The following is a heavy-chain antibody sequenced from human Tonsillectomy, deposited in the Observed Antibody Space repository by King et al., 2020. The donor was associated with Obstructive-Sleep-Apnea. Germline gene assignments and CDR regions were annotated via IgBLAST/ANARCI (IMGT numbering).Heavy chain of an antibody. Sequence: QLQESGPGVVKPSETLSLTCIVSGGSISSKNYDWGWIRQPPGKGLESIGKIFYTRKTDYNPSLRSRVTMYVDTSKNQFSLRLTSVTDADTAVYYGAGVIPRGRSEGSRLDPWGQGILVTVSS. J-gene: IGHJ5*02. CDR2: IFYTRKT. CDR1: GGSISSKNYD. D-gene: IGHD2-21*01. CDR3: AGVIPRGRSEGSRLDP. V-gene: IGHV4-39*07.